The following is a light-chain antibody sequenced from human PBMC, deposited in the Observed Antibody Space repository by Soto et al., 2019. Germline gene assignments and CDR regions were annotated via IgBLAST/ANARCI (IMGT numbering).Light chain of an antibody. Sequence: DIVMTQSPDSLAVSLGERATINCKSSQSVLYSSNNKNYLAWYQQKPGQPPKALIYWASTRDSGVPDRFSGSGSGTDFTLTITSLQAEDVAVYYCQQYYSAPLTFGGGTKVDIK. V-gene: IGKV4-1*01. CDR1: QSVLYSSNNKNY. J-gene: IGKJ4*01. CDR3: QQYYSAPLT. CDR2: WAS.